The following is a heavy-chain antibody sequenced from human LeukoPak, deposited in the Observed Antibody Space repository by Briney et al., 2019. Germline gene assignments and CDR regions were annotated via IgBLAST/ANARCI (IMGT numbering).Heavy chain of an antibody. CDR1: GFTFSSYE. CDR2: ISSSGSTI. V-gene: IGHV3-48*03. CDR3: ARGARYDGQGSYYMDV. Sequence: PGGSLRLSCAASGFTFSSYEMNWVRQAPGKGLEWVSYISSSGSTIYYADSVKGRFTISRDNAKNSLCLQMNSLRAEDTAVYYCARGARYDGQGSYYMDVWGKGTTATISS. D-gene: IGHD3-16*01. J-gene: IGHJ6*03.